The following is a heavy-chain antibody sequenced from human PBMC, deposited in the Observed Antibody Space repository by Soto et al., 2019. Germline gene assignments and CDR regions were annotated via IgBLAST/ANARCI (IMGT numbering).Heavy chain of an antibody. Sequence: LRLSCAASGFMFSSYWMGWVRQAPGKGLEWVANIQQDGSERHYGGSVKGRFTISRDNAKNSLYLQMNSLRAEDTAVYYCVESGGAADYWGQGTLVTVSS. D-gene: IGHD2-8*02. CDR2: IQQDGSER. V-gene: IGHV3-7*03. J-gene: IGHJ4*02. CDR3: VESGGAADY. CDR1: GFMFSSYW.